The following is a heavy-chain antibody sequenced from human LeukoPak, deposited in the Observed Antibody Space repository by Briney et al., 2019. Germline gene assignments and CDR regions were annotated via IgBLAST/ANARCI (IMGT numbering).Heavy chain of an antibody. CDR3: ARLELISYWFDP. V-gene: IGHV4-39*01. CDR2: IYYSGST. Sequence: SETLSLTCTVSGGSISSSSYYWGWIRQPPGKGLEWIGSIYYSGSTYYNPSLKSRVTISVDTSKNQFSLKLSSATAADTAVYYCARLELISYWFDPWGQGTLVTVSS. J-gene: IGHJ5*02. D-gene: IGHD1-7*01. CDR1: GGSISSSSYY.